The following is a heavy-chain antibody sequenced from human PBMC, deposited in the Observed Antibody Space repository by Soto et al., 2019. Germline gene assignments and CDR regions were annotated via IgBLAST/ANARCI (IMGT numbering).Heavy chain of an antibody. Sequence: QVQLQESGPGLVKPSETLSLTCTVSGGSVSSGNYYWSWIRQPPGKGLEWFGYIYYSGSTNFNPSLKSRVTISVDTSKNQFSLKLSSVTAADTAVYYCARGVGVVTFFDYWGQGTLVTVSS. D-gene: IGHD3-3*01. CDR3: ARGVGVVTFFDY. CDR1: GGSVSSGNYY. J-gene: IGHJ4*02. V-gene: IGHV4-61*01. CDR2: IYYSGST.